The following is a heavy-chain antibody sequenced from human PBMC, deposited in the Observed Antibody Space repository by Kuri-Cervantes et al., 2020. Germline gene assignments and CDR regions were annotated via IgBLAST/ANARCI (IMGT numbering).Heavy chain of an antibody. CDR3: ATSYSSGSDYFDY. CDR2: ISYDGSNK. CDR1: GFTFSSYG. D-gene: IGHD6-19*01. J-gene: IGHJ4*02. V-gene: IGHV3-30*03. Sequence: GESLKISCAASGFTFSSYGMHWVRRAPGKGLEWVAVISYDGSNKYYADSVKGRFTISRDNSKNTLYLQMNSLRAEDTAVYYCATSYSSGSDYFDYWGQGTLVTVSS.